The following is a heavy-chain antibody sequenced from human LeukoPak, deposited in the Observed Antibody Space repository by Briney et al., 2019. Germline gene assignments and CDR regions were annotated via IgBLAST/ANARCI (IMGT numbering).Heavy chain of an antibody. Sequence: PGGSLRLPCAASGFTFSSYWMSWVRQAPGKGLEWVANIKQDGSEKNYVDSVKGRFTISRDNAKNSLYLQMNSLRAEDTAVYYCARDLPISMVRGVIIGWFDPWGQGTLVTVSS. V-gene: IGHV3-7*01. CDR2: IKQDGSEK. D-gene: IGHD3-10*01. CDR3: ARDLPISMVRGVIIGWFDP. CDR1: GFTFSSYW. J-gene: IGHJ5*02.